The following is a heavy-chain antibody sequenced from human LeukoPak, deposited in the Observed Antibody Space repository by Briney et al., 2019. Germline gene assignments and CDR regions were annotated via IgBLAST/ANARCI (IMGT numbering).Heavy chain of an antibody. CDR2: IKSKTDGGTT. CDR1: GFTFSNAW. V-gene: IGHV3-15*01. J-gene: IGHJ4*02. D-gene: IGHD2-8*01. Sequence: GGSLRLSCAASGFTFSNAWMSWVRQAPGKGLEWVGRIKSKTDGGTTDYAAPVKGRFTISRDDSKNTLYLQMYSLKTEDTAVYYCTTGLMVYAIGVAPLDYWGQGTLVTVSS. CDR3: TTGLMVYAIGVAPLDY.